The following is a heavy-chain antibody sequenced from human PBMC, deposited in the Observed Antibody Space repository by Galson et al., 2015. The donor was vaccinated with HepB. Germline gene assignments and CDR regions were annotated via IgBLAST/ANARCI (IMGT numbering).Heavy chain of an antibody. CDR3: ARGFRDYDFWSGSQYYFDY. V-gene: IGHV1-8*01. CDR2: MNPNSGNT. Sequence: SVKVSCKASGYTFTSYDINWVRQATGQGLEWMGWMNPNSGNTGYAQKFQGRVTMTRNTSISTAYMELSSLRSEDTAVYYCARGFRDYDFWSGSQYYFDYWGQGTLVTVSS. J-gene: IGHJ4*02. D-gene: IGHD3-3*01. CDR1: GYTFTSYD.